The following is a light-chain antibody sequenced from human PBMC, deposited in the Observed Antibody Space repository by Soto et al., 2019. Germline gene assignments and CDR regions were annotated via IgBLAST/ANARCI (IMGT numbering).Light chain of an antibody. CDR2: DAS. J-gene: IGKJ2*01. Sequence: ASVGDRITITCQASQDISNRLNWYHQKPGKAPNLLIYDASNLAAGVPSGFSGSGAGTHFTFTITSLQPEDIGTYYCQQSYSTPRTFGQGTKVDIK. CDR1: QDISNR. CDR3: QQSYSTPRT. V-gene: IGKV1-33*01.